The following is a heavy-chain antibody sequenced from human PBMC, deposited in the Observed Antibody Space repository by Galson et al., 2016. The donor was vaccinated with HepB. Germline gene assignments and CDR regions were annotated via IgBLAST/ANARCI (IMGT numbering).Heavy chain of an antibody. CDR2: INVFNGHT. Sequence: SVKVSCKASGYPFTSFGISWVRQAPGQGLEWMGWINVFNGHTNYAQKLQGRVTMTTDTSTGTSYMELRSLRSDDTAVYYCARSLVPSFGMDVWGKGTTVTVSS. CDR3: ARSLVPSFGMDV. CDR1: GYPFTSFG. D-gene: IGHD2-8*02. J-gene: IGHJ6*04. V-gene: IGHV1-18*01.